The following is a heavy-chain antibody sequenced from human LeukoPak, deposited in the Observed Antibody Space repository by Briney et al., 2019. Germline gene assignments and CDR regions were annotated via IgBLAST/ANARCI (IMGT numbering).Heavy chain of an antibody. J-gene: IGHJ4*02. CDR3: AREVALPAAQDYFDY. V-gene: IGHV1-3*01. CDR2: INAGNGNT. CDR1: GYTFTSYA. D-gene: IGHD2-2*01. Sequence: EASVKVSCKASGYTFTSYAMHWVRQAPGQRLEWMGWINAGNGNTKYSQKFQGRVTITRDTSASTAYMELSSLRSEDTAVYYCAREVALPAAQDYFDYWGQGTLVTVSS.